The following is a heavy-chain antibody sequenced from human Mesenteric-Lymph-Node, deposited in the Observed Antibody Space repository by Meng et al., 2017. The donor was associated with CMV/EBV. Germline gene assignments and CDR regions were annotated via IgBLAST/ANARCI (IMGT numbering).Heavy chain of an antibody. V-gene: IGHV3-30-3*01. CDR3: ARLKGDPDYYYYGMDV. D-gene: IGHD2-21*01. CDR2: ISYDGSNK. CDR1: GFTFSSYA. Sequence: GESLKISCAASGFTFSSYAMHWVCQAPGKGLEWVAVISYDGSNKYYADSVKGRFTISRDNSKNTLYLQMNSLRAEDTAVYYCARLKGDPDYYYYGMDVWGQGTTVTVSS. J-gene: IGHJ6*02.